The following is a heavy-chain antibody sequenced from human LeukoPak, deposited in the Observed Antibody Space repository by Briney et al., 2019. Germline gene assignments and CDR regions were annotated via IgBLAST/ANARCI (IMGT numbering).Heavy chain of an antibody. CDR3: AKATRRDYGGNSAYFDC. Sequence: GGSLRLSCAASGFTFSSYSMNWVRQAPGKGLEWVSSISSSSSYIYYADSVKGRFTISRDNAKNSLYLQMNSLRAEDTAVYYCAKATRRDYGGNSAYFDCWVQGTLVTDSS. J-gene: IGHJ4*02. V-gene: IGHV3-21*01. CDR1: GFTFSSYS. D-gene: IGHD4-23*01. CDR2: ISSSSSYI.